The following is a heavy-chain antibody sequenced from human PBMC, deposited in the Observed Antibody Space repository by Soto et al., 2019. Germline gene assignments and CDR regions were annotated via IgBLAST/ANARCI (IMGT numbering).Heavy chain of an antibody. V-gene: IGHV1-8*01. CDR1: GYTFTSYD. CDR2: MNPNSGHT. CDR3: ARDAPVVVAATPINYYYYCMDV. Sequence: GASVKVSCKASGYTFTSYDINWVRQATGQGLEWMGWMNPNSGHTGYAQKYQGRVTMTRNTSISTAYMELSSLRSEDTAVYYCARDAPVVVAATPINYYYYCMDVWGQGTTFTVSS. D-gene: IGHD2-15*01. J-gene: IGHJ6*02.